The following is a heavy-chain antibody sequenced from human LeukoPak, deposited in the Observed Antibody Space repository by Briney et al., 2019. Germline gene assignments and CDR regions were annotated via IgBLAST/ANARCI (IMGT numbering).Heavy chain of an antibody. CDR3: AKDPDCTSGVCYTFFDY. J-gene: IGHJ4*02. D-gene: IGHD2-8*01. CDR2: ISGSGGST. V-gene: IGHV3-23*01. Sequence: GGSLRLSCEASGFTFSGYAMSWVRQAPGKGLEWVSAISGSGGSTYYADTVKGRFTMSRDNSMTTLYLHMNGLRAEDTAVYYCAKDPDCTSGVCYTFFDYWGQGTLVTVSS. CDR1: GFTFSGYA.